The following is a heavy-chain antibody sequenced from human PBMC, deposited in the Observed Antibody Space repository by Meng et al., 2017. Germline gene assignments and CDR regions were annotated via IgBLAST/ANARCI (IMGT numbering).Heavy chain of an antibody. CDR1: GFTFSSYA. J-gene: IGHJ4*02. CDR3: AKDPALDYYDSSGPPTAY. V-gene: IGHV3-23*01. D-gene: IGHD3-22*01. CDR2: ISGSGGST. Sequence: GESLKISCAASGFTFSSYAMSWVRQAPGKGLEWVSAISGSGGSTYYADSVKGRFTISRGNSKNTLYLQMNSLRAEDTAVYYCAKDPALDYYDSSGPPTAYWGQGTLVTVSS.